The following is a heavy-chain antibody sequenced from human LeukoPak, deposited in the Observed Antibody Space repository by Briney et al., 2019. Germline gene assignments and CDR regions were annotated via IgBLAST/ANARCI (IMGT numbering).Heavy chain of an antibody. CDR3: AKVVGWGSKAFDI. CDR2: TIGSSGST. CDR1: GFTFRNSG. D-gene: IGHD7-27*01. V-gene: IGHV3-23*01. J-gene: IGHJ3*02. Sequence: GGSLRLSCAASGFTFRNSGMNWVRQAPGRGLEWLSYTIGSSGSTIYYADSVKGRFTISRDNSKNTLYLQMNSLRAEDTAVYYCAKVVGWGSKAFDIWGQGTMVTVSS.